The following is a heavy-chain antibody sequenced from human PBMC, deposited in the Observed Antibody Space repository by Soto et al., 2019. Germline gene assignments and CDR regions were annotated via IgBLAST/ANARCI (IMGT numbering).Heavy chain of an antibody. V-gene: IGHV4-34*01. Sequence: SETLSLTCAVYGVSFSGYYWSWIRQPPGKGLEWIGEINHSGSTNYNPSLKSRVTISIDTSKNQFSLKLSSVTAADTAVYYCARGLFTSPEAGSCYNYWGQGTLVTVS. CDR3: ARGLFTSPEAGSCYNY. D-gene: IGHD2-15*01. J-gene: IGHJ4*02. CDR2: INHSGST. CDR1: GVSFSGYY.